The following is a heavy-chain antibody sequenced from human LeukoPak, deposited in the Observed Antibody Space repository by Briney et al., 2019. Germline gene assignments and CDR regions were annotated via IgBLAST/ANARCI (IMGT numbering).Heavy chain of an antibody. J-gene: IGHJ4*02. CDR3: AKGGSDHGGNSFDY. CDR2: IWYDGSNK. Sequence: GGSLRLSCAVSLVTFSSYGMHWVRQAPGKGLEWVAVIWYDGSNKYYAASVKGRFTISRDNSKNTLYPQMNSLRAEDTAVYYCAKGGSDHGGNSFDYWGQGTLVTVSP. CDR1: LVTFSSYG. V-gene: IGHV3-33*06. D-gene: IGHD4-23*01.